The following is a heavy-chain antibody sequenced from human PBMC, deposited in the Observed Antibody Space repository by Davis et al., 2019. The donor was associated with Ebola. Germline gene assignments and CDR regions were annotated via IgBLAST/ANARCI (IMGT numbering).Heavy chain of an antibody. Sequence: GESLKISCAASGFTFSSYAMHWVRQAPGKGLEWVAVISYDGSNKYYADSVKGRFTISRDNSKNTLYLQMNSLRAEDTAVYYCAKVIKPYTVTHDWYFDLWGRGTLVTVSS. J-gene: IGHJ2*01. CDR1: GFTFSSYA. CDR2: ISYDGSNK. V-gene: IGHV3-30-3*01. D-gene: IGHD4-17*01. CDR3: AKVIKPYTVTHDWYFDL.